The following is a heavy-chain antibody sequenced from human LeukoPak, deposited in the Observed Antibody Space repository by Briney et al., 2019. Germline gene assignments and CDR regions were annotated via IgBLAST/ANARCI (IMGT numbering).Heavy chain of an antibody. CDR3: ASFRTGYSYYFDY. D-gene: IGHD3/OR15-3a*01. J-gene: IGHJ4*02. CDR2: IWFDGSNE. V-gene: IGHV3-33*03. CDR1: GFTFSNYG. Sequence: GGSLRLSCAASGFTFSNYGMHWVRQAPGKGLEWVAVIWFDGSNEYYADSVKGRFTISRDNSKNTLYLQMNSLRAEDTAVYYCASFRTGYSYYFDYWGQGILVTVSS.